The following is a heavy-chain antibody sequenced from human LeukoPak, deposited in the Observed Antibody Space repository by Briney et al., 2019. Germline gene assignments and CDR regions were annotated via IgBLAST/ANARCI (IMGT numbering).Heavy chain of an antibody. D-gene: IGHD3-3*01. J-gene: IGHJ4*02. V-gene: IGHV3-23*01. CDR3: ASPTGSNYDFWSGYYYY. CDR2: ISGSGGST. Sequence: GGSLRLSCAASGFTFSSYAMSWVRQAPGKGLAWVSAISGSGGSTYYADSVKGRFTISRDNSKNTLYLQMNSLRAEDTAVYYCASPTGSNYDFWSGYYYYWGQGTLVTVSS. CDR1: GFTFSSYA.